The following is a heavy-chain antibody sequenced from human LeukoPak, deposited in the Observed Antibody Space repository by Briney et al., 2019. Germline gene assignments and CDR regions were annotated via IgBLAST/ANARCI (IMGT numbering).Heavy chain of an antibody. J-gene: IGHJ4*02. CDR3: AREGGAYYYDSSGYFDY. V-gene: IGHV3-48*01. CDR2: ISSSSTI. D-gene: IGHD3-22*01. Sequence: GGSLRLSCAASGFTFSSYSMNWVRQAPGKGLEWVSYISSSSTIYYADSVKGRFTISRDNAKNSLYLQMNSLRAEDTAVYYCAREGGAYYYDSSGYFDYWGQGTLVTVSS. CDR1: GFTFSSYS.